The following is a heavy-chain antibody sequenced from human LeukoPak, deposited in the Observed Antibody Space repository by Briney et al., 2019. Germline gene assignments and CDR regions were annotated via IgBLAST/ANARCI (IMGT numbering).Heavy chain of an antibody. CDR1: GGSISSYY. J-gene: IGHJ4*02. V-gene: IGHV4-59*01. CDR2: IYDSGST. Sequence: PSETLSLTCTVSGGSISSYYWSWIRQPPGKGLEWIGNIYDSGSTNYNSSLKSRVTISIDTSKNQFSLKLTSVTAADTAVYYCARETLYCSGGTCSYHFDYWSQGTLVTVSS. D-gene: IGHD2-15*01. CDR3: ARETLYCSGGTCSYHFDY.